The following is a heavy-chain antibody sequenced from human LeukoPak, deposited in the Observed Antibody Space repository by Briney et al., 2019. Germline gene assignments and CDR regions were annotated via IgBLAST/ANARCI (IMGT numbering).Heavy chain of an antibody. Sequence: SQTLSLTCTVSGGSISSGSYYWNWIRQPAGKGLEWIGRIYSSGSTNYNPSLKSRVTISVDTSKNQFSLKLSSVTAADTAVYYCARVDSSSSWPYYYYYMDVWGKGTTVTVSS. J-gene: IGHJ6*03. V-gene: IGHV4-61*02. CDR1: GGSISSGSYY. CDR3: ARVDSSSSWPYYYYYMDV. D-gene: IGHD6-13*01. CDR2: IYSSGST.